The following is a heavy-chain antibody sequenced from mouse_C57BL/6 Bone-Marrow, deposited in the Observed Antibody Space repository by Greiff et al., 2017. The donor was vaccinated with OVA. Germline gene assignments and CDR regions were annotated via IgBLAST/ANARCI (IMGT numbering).Heavy chain of an antibody. V-gene: IGHV1-82*01. J-gene: IGHJ2*01. Sequence: VQLKESGPELVKPGASVKISCKASGYAFSSSWMNWVKQRPGKGLEWIGRIYPGDGDTNYNGKFKGKATLTADKSSSTAYMQLSSLTSEDSAVYFCARWLPLDYWGQGTTLTVSS. CDR2: IYPGDGDT. CDR3: ARWLPLDY. CDR1: GYAFSSSW.